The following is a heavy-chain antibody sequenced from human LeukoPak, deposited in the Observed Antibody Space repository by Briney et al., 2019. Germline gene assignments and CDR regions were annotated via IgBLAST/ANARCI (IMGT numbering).Heavy chain of an antibody. J-gene: IGHJ4*02. V-gene: IGHV3-33*06. Sequence: GGSLRLSCAASGFTFSSNGMHWVRQAPGKGLEWVAVIWYDGSNKYYADSVKGRFTISRDNSKNTLYLQMNSLRAEDTAVYYCAKEGSDSSGPAPFDYWGQGTLVTVSS. CDR1: GFTFSSNG. CDR3: AKEGSDSSGPAPFDY. D-gene: IGHD3-22*01. CDR2: IWYDGSNK.